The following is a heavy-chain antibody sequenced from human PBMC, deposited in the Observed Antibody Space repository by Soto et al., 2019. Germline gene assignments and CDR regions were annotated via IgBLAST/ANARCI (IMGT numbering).Heavy chain of an antibody. CDR3: AKDYSNYYDCSGFDY. CDR1: VFTFSSYA. V-gene: IGHV3-23*01. J-gene: IGHJ4*02. CDR2: ISGSGGST. Sequence: PWWSLRLSCSASVFTFSSYAMSWFRQAPGKGLEWVSAISGSGGSTYYADSVKGRFTISRDNSKNTLYLQMNSLRAEDTAVYYCAKDYSNYYDCSGFDYWGQGTLVTVSS. D-gene: IGHD3-22*01.